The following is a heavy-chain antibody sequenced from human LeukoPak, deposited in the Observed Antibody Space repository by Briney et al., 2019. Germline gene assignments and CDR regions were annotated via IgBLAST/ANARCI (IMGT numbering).Heavy chain of an antibody. Sequence: SETLSLTCTVSGGSISSSSYYWGWIRQPPGKGLEWIGSIYYSGSTYYNPSLKGRVTISVDTSKNQFSLKLSSVTAADTAVYYCARERPRGSHWGQGTLVTVSS. D-gene: IGHD3-10*01. J-gene: IGHJ4*02. CDR2: IYYSGST. V-gene: IGHV4-39*07. CDR1: GGSISSSSYY. CDR3: ARERPRGSH.